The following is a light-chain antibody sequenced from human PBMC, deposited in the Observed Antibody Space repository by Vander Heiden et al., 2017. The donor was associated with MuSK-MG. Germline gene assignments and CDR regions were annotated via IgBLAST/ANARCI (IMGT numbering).Light chain of an antibody. Sequence: DIQLTQSPSFLSASVGDRVTITCRASQGIRSNLVWYQQKPGKGPELLIYVASALQSGVPSRFSGSGYGTEFTLTISSLQPEDCATYYCQQADDYPITFGQGTRVEIK. J-gene: IGKJ5*01. CDR3: QQADDYPIT. CDR2: VAS. V-gene: IGKV1-9*01. CDR1: QGIRSN.